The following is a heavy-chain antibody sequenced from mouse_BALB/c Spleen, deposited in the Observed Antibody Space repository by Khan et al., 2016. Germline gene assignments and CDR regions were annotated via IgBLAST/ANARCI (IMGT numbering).Heavy chain of an antibody. D-gene: IGHD1-1*01. CDR3: ARDYYGSSFFDY. J-gene: IGHJ3*01. Sequence: EVQLQESGPGLVKPSQSLSLTCSVTGYSITSDYAWNWLRQFPGSKLEWMGYITYSGSTSYNPSLKSRISITRDTSKNQFFLQLNSVTTDDTATYYCARDYYGSSFFDYWGQGTLVTVSA. CDR1: GYSITSDYA. CDR2: ITYSGST. V-gene: IGHV3-2*02.